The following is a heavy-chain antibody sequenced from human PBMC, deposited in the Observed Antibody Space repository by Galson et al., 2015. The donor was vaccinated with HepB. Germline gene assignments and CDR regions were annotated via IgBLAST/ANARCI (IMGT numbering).Heavy chain of an antibody. D-gene: IGHD6-19*01. CDR1: GYTFTGYY. V-gene: IGHV1-2*02. CDR3: ARDLGRQWLGFQH. Sequence: SVKVSCKASGYTFTGYYMHWVRQAPGQGLEWMGWINPNSGGTNYAQKFQGRVTMTRDTSISTAYMELSRLRSDDTAVYYCARDLGRQWLGFQHWGQGTLVTVSS. CDR2: INPNSGGT. J-gene: IGHJ1*01.